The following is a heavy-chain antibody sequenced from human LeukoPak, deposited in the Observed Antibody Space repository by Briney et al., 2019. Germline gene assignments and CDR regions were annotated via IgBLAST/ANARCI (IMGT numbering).Heavy chain of an antibody. V-gene: IGHV4-30-2*01. Sequence: PSQTLSLTCAVSGDSISSGSFSWSWIRQPPGKGLEWIGYISHTGSTNYNPSLKSRVTISVDTSKNQFSLKLSSVTAADTAVYYCARDCSGGSCFPLDYWGQGTLVTVSS. CDR2: ISHTGST. D-gene: IGHD2-15*01. CDR3: ARDCSGGSCFPLDY. CDR1: GDSISSGSFS. J-gene: IGHJ4*02.